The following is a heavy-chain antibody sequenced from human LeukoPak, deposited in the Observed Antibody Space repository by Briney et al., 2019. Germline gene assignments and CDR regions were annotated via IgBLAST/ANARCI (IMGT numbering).Heavy chain of an antibody. J-gene: IGHJ4*02. CDR3: ARGGMATFY. V-gene: IGHV4-61*05. CDR2: IYYSGST. Sequence: PSETLSLTCTVSGGSISSSSYYWGWIRQPPGKGLEWIGYIYYSGSTNYNPSLKSRVTISVDTSKNQFSLKLSSVTAADTAVYYCARGGMATFYWGQGTLVTVSS. CDR1: GGSISSSSYY. D-gene: IGHD5-24*01.